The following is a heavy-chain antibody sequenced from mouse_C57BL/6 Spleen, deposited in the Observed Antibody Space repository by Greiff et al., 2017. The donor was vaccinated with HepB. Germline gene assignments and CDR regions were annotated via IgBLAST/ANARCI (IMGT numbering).Heavy chain of an antibody. V-gene: IGHV5-9-1*02. CDR2: ISSGGDYI. D-gene: IGHD2-5*01. Sequence: DVMLVESGEGLVKPGGSLKLSCAASGFTFSSYAMSWVRQTPEKRLEWVAYISSGGDYIYYADTVKGRFTISRDNARNTLYLQMSSLKSEDTAMYYCTSPYSNLSYWYFDVWGTGTTVTVSS. CDR1: GFTFSSYA. CDR3: TSPYSNLSYWYFDV. J-gene: IGHJ1*03.